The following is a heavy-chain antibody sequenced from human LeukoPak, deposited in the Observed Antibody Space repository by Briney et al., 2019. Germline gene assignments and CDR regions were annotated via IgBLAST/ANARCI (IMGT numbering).Heavy chain of an antibody. D-gene: IGHD3-22*01. J-gene: IGHJ4*02. CDR3: ARHVTDSSVYLYFDY. CDR2: IFYSGST. Sequence: SETLSLTCTVSGGSVNSGSYYWSWIRQPPGKGLEWIGYIFYSGSTNYNPSLKSRVTISIDTSKNQFSLNLSSVTAADTAVYYCARHVTDSSVYLYFDYWGQGTLVTVSS. CDR1: GGSVNSGSYY. V-gene: IGHV4-61*01.